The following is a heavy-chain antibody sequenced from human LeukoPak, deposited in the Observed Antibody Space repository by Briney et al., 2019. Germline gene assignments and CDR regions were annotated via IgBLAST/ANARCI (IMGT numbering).Heavy chain of an antibody. CDR2: IYASGST. J-gene: IGHJ4*02. V-gene: IGHV4-4*07. CDR1: GGSISSYY. CDR3: ARGRGYFDS. Sequence: SETLSLTCTVSGGSISSYYWSWIRQPAGKGLEWIGRIYASGSTNYNSSLRSRLTMSIDTSKSQFSLKLTSVTAADTAVYYCARGRGYFDSWGQGTLVTVSS.